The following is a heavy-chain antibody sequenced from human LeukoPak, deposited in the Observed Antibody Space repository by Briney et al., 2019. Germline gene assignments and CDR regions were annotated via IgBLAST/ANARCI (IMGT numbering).Heavy chain of an antibody. Sequence: GASVKVSCKASGYTFTSYYMHWVRQAPGQGLEWMGIINPSGGSTSYAQKFQGRVTMTRDMSTSTVYMELSSLRSEDTAVYYCARDLRLGYCSGGSCSASRGTGGYWGQGTLVTVSS. CDR3: ARDLRLGYCSGGSCSASRGTGGY. D-gene: IGHD2-15*01. CDR2: INPSGGST. CDR1: GYTFTSYY. V-gene: IGHV1-46*01. J-gene: IGHJ4*02.